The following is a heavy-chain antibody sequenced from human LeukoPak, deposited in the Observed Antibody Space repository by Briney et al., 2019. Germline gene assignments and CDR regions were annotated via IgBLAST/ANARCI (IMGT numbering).Heavy chain of an antibody. J-gene: IGHJ3*02. CDR2: IYYSGST. CDR3: ARDRSDIVVVPAAIPGAFDI. D-gene: IGHD2-2*01. V-gene: IGHV4-31*03. Sequence: SETLSLTCTVSGGSISSGGYYWSWIRQHPGKGLEWIGYIYYSGSTYYNPSLKSRVTISVDTSKNQFSLKLSSVTAADTAVYYCARDRSDIVVVPAAIPGAFDIWGQGTMVTASS. CDR1: GGSISSGGYY.